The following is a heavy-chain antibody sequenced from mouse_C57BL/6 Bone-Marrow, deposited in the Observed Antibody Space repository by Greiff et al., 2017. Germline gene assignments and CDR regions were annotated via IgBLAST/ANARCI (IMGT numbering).Heavy chain of an antibody. CDR1: GFTFSDYY. J-gene: IGHJ2*01. V-gene: IGHV5-16*01. D-gene: IGHD1-1*01. CDR2: INYDGSST. CDR3: ARGTTVVPYYFDY. Sequence: EVKLMESEGGLVQPGSSMKLSCTASGFTFSDYYMAWVRQVPEKGLEWVANINYDGSSTYYLDSLKSRFIISRDNAKNILYLQMSSLKSEDTATYYCARGTTVVPYYFDYWGQGTTLTVSS.